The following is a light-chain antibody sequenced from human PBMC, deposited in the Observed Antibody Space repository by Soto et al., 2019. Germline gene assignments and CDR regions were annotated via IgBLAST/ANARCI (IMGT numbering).Light chain of an antibody. Sequence: QSALTQPASVSGSRGQSITIACTGTSSDVGGYKYVSWYQQHPDKAPKLLIYEVSNRPSGVSNRFSGSKSGNTASLTISGLQAEDEADFYCASYAGSTTLLFGSGTKLTVL. J-gene: IGLJ1*01. V-gene: IGLV2-14*01. CDR2: EVS. CDR1: SSDVGGYKY. CDR3: ASYAGSTTLL.